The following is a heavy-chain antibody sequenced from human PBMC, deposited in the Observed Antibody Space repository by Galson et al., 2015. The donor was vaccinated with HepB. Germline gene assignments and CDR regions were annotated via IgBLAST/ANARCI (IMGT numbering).Heavy chain of an antibody. V-gene: IGHV1-69*13. CDR1: GGTFTSYA. CDR3: ARVTLTYDSSGYYQPLNAFDI. CDR2: IIPIFGKA. J-gene: IGHJ3*02. D-gene: IGHD3-22*01. Sequence: SVTVSCKASGGTFTSYAISWVRQAPGQGLEWMGGIIPIFGKANYAQKFQGRVTITADESTSTAYMELSSLRSEDTAVYYCARVTLTYDSSGYYQPLNAFDIWGQGTMVTVSS.